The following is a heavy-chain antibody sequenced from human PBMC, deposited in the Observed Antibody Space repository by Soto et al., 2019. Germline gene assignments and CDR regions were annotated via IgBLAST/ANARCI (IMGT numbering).Heavy chain of an antibody. D-gene: IGHD1-26*01. V-gene: IGHV3-23*02. Sequence: ELQLLESGGDLVQPGGSLRLSCAASGFTFRSYAMSWVRQAPGKGLEWVSSVSQSGAIIYYGDAVKGRFSVSRDNSQNTLYLQMSSLRAEDTAIYFCARVGSGSNSDYWGQGTLVTVSS. CDR3: ARVGSGSNSDY. CDR1: GFTFRSYA. CDR2: VSQSGAII. J-gene: IGHJ4*02.